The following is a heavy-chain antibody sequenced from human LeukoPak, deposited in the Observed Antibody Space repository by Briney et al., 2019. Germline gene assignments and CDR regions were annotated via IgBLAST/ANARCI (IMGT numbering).Heavy chain of an antibody. Sequence: ASVRVSRKASVYTFTSYDINWVRPPTRQGVEWMGWMNPNSGNTDYAQKFQGRVTMTRNTSIRTAYMELSSLRSEDTAVYYCARGHIVEDILTGYPRGYYYYGMDVWGQGTTVTVSS. J-gene: IGHJ6*02. CDR2: MNPNSGNT. D-gene: IGHD3-9*01. V-gene: IGHV1-8*01. CDR1: VYTFTSYD. CDR3: ARGHIVEDILTGYPRGYYYYGMDV.